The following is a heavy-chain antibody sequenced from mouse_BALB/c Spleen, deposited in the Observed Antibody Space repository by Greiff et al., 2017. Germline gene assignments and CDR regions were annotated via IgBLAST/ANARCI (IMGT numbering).Heavy chain of an antibody. CDR1: GFNIKDYY. D-gene: IGHD2-1*01. CDR2: IDPENGNT. J-gene: IGHJ3*01. Sequence: EVQLQQSGAELVRPGALVKLSCKASGFNIKDYYMHWVKQRPEQGLEWIGWIDPENGNTIYDPKFQGKASITADTSSNTAYLQLSSLTSKDTAVYYCARSIYYGNYVAYWGQGTLVTVSA. CDR3: ARSIYYGNYVAY. V-gene: IGHV14-1*02.